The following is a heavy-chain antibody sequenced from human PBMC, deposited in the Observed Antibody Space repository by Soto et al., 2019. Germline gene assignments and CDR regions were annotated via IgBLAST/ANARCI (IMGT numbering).Heavy chain of an antibody. D-gene: IGHD5-18*01. CDR3: ASGIQLWLRRINNGYSG. Sequence: QVQLVQSGAEVKKPESSVKVSCKDPGGTFSTYAISWVRQAPGLGLEWMGGIIPMFGTANYAQRFQDRVTITADESTNTVYMELSSLRSEDTAVYFCASGIQLWLRRINNGYSGWGQGTLVTVSS. V-gene: IGHV1-69*12. CDR2: IIPMFGTA. J-gene: IGHJ4*02. CDR1: GGTFSTYA.